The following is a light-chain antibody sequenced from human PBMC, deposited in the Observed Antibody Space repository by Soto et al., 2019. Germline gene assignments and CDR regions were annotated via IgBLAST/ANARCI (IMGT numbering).Light chain of an antibody. J-gene: IGLJ2*01. V-gene: IGLV6-57*02. Sequence: NFMLTQPHSVSESPGKTVTISCTGSSGSIASNYVQWYQQRPGSAPTTVIYEDNQRPSGVPDRFSGSIDSSSNSASLTISGLKTEDEADYYCQSYESGNVVFGGGTKLTVL. CDR1: SGSIASNY. CDR3: QSYESGNVV. CDR2: EDN.